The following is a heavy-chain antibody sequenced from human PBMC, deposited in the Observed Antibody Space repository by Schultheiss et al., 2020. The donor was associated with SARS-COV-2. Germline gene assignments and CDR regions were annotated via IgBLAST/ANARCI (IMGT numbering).Heavy chain of an antibody. CDR2: INPNSGGT. CDR3: AREWGPQWELLIRNGAFDI. Sequence: ASVKVSCKASGYTFTGYYMHWVRQAPGQGLEWMGWINPNSGGTNYAQKFQGRVTMTRDTSISTAYMELSRLRSDDTAVYYCAREWGPQWELLIRNGAFDIWGQGTMVTVSS. J-gene: IGHJ3*02. CDR1: GYTFTGYY. V-gene: IGHV1-2*02. D-gene: IGHD1-26*01.